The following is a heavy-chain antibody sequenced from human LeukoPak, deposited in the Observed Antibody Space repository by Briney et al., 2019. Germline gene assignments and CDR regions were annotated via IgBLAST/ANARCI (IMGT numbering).Heavy chain of an antibody. D-gene: IGHD5-12*01. V-gene: IGHV4-59*01. Sequence: PSETLSLTCTVSGGSISSYYWSWIRQPPGKGLEWIGYIYYSGSTNYNPSLKSRVTISVDTSKNQFSLKLSSVTAADTAVYYCARQEGVATTFDYWRQGTLVTVSS. J-gene: IGHJ4*02. CDR1: GGSISSYY. CDR2: IYYSGST. CDR3: ARQEGVATTFDY.